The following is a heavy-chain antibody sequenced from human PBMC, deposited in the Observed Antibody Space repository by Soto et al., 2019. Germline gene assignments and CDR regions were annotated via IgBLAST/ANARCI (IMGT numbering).Heavy chain of an antibody. J-gene: IGHJ4*02. CDR2: ISGSGGST. CDR3: AKWHTYNYDSLAFSGFDC. V-gene: IGHV3-23*01. CDR1: GFTFSNYA. Sequence: PGGSLRLSCAASGFTFSNYAMSWVRQAPGKGLEWVSAISGSGGSTYYADSVKGRFTISRDNYKNTLYLRMNSLRADDTAAYYCAKWHTYNYDSLAFSGFDCWGQGNQVTVSS. D-gene: IGHD3-16*01.